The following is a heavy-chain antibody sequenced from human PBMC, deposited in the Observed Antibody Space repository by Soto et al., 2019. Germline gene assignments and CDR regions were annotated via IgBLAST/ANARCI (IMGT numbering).Heavy chain of an antibody. CDR3: ARENPILTGCFGY. CDR2: ISSSSSYT. V-gene: IGHV3-11*06. J-gene: IGHJ4*02. D-gene: IGHD3-9*01. CDR1: GFTFSDYY. Sequence: GGSLRLSCAASGFTFSDYYMSWIRQAPGKGLEWVSYISSSSSYTNYADSVKGRFTISRDNAKNSLYLQMNSLRAEDTAVYYCARENPILTGCFGYWGQGTLVTVSS.